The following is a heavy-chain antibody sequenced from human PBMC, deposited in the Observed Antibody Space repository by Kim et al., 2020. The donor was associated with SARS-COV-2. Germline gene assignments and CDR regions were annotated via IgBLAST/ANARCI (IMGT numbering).Heavy chain of an antibody. D-gene: IGHD2-2*01. J-gene: IGHJ4*02. V-gene: IGHV3-23*01. CDR3: AKGGLGGYTLHVPADPYFDY. Sequence: GGSLRLSCAASGFTFSSYSMSWVRQAPGKGLEWVSAISSSGSNTYYADSVKGRFTISRDNSKNTLYLQMNSLRAEDTAVYYCAKGGLGGYTLHVPADPYFDYWGQGTLVTVSS. CDR2: ISSSGSNT. CDR1: GFTFSSYS.